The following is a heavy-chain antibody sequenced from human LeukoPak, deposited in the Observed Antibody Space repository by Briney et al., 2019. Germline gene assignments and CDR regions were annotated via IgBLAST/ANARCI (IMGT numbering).Heavy chain of an antibody. Sequence: PSETLSLTCAVYGGSFSGYYWSWIRQRQGQGKGLQGEINHSGSTNYNPSLNSRITISVYTSKNQFSLKLSSVTAADTAVYYCARGPNWNYLKDYWGQGTLVTVSS. J-gene: IGHJ4*02. D-gene: IGHD1-7*01. CDR3: ARGPNWNYLKDY. V-gene: IGHV4-34*01. CDR1: GGSFSGYY. CDR2: INHSGST.